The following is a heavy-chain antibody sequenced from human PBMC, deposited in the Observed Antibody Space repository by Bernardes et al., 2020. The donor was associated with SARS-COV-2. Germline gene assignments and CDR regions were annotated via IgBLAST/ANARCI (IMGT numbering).Heavy chain of an antibody. J-gene: IGHJ4*02. CDR3: ARRGGAGRSFDY. CDR2: VYSSGTT. CDR1: GGSISTSSSW. D-gene: IGHD3-10*01. V-gene: IGHV4-39*01. Sequence: ETLSLTCTVSGGSISTSSSWWAWIRQPPGKGLEWIGSVYSSGTTYYNPSLKNRVAIFVDTSKNQFSLSLSSVTVTDTAVFYCARRGGAGRSFDYWGQGAQVTVSS.